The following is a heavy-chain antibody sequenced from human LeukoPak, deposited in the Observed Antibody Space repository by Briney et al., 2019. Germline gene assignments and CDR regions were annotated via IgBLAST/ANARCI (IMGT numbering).Heavy chain of an antibody. J-gene: IGHJ2*01. CDR2: IYSDNT. V-gene: IGHV3-53*01. Sequence: PGGSLRLSCTVSGFTVSSNSMSWVRQAPGKGLEWVSFIYSDNTHYSDSVKGRFTISRDNSKNTLYLQMNSLRAEDTAVYYCARAPAIVGYTSRELGHWFFDLWGRGTLVTVSS. CDR3: ARAPAIVGYTSRELGHWFFDL. D-gene: IGHD6-13*01. CDR1: GFTVSSNS.